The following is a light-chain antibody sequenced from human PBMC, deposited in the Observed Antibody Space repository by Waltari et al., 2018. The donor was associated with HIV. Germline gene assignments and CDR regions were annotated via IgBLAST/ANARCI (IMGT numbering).Light chain of an antibody. V-gene: IGKV3-20*01. CDR2: GAS. Sequence: EIALTQSPGTLSLSPGERATLSCRASQRVRSSSLNWSQQKPGRAPRLLIYGASNRATGIPDRFSGSVSGTDFTLTISRLEPEDFAVYYCQQYGSPPYTFGQGTKLEFK. CDR1: QRVRSSS. CDR3: QQYGSPPYT. J-gene: IGKJ2*01.